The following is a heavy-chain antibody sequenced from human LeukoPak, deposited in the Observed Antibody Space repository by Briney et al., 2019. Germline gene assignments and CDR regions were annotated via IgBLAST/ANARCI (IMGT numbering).Heavy chain of an antibody. J-gene: IGHJ4*02. CDR1: GCSISSYY. CDR3: ARGQWHDPFDY. Sequence: SETLCLTCATSGCSISSYYWNWIRQPAGKGLEWIGCIYTSGSSIYNPSLKRRVTMSVDTSKNQFSLQLISVTAADTTVYYFARGQWHDPFDYWGQGTLVTVSS. CDR2: IYTSGSS. D-gene: IGHD6-19*01. V-gene: IGHV4-4*07.